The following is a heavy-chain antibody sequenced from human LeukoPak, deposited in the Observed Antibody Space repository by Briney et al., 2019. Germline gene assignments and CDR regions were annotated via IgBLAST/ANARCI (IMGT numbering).Heavy chain of an antibody. Sequence: SETLSLTCTVSGGSISSSSYYWGWIRQPPGKGLEWIGSIYHSGSTYYNPSLKSRVTISVDTSKNQFSLKLSSVTAADTAVYYCATIFCGGDLSFKGPLDYWGQGTLVTVSS. CDR1: GGSISSSSYY. CDR3: ATIFCGGDLSFKGPLDY. V-gene: IGHV4-39*01. J-gene: IGHJ4*02. CDR2: IYHSGST. D-gene: IGHD2-21*01.